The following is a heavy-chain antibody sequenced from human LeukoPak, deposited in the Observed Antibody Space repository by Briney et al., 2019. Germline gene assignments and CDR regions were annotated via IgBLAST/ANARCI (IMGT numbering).Heavy chain of an antibody. D-gene: IGHD5/OR15-5a*01. V-gene: IGHV4-39*01. J-gene: IGHJ4*02. Sequence: SETLSLTCSVSGGSISSSSYYWGWIRQPPGKGLEWIGSIYYTGSTYYNPSLKSRVTISVDTSKNQFSLKLSSVTAADTAVYYCGRHVSAIKFYFDYWGQGTLVTVSS. CDR3: GRHVSAIKFYFDY. CDR2: IYYTGST. CDR1: GGSISSSSYY.